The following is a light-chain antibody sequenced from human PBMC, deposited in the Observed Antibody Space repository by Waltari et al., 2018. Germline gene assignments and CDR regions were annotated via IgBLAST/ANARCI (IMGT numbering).Light chain of an antibody. CDR3: QQYNNWPPMYT. J-gene: IGKJ2*01. V-gene: IGKV3-15*01. Sequence: EIVMTQSPATLSVSPGARATLSCRASQSVSSTLAWYQQKPGQAPRLLIYGASTRATGIPARFSGSGSGTEFTLTISSLQSEDFAVYYCQQYNNWPPMYTFGQGTKLEIK. CDR2: GAS. CDR1: QSVSST.